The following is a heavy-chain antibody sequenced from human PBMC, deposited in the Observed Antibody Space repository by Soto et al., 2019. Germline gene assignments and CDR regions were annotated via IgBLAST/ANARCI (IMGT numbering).Heavy chain of an antibody. V-gene: IGHV4-39*01. Sequence: QLQLQESGPGLVKPSETLSLTCTVSGGSISSSSYYWGWIRQPPGKGLEWIGSIYYSGSTYYNPSLKCRVTRAVDTSRNQFALKLSSVTASDTAVYYCASPKIAFYNWFDPWCQGTLVTVSS. CDR1: GGSISSSSYY. J-gene: IGHJ5*02. CDR2: IYYSGST. D-gene: IGHD3-3*02. CDR3: ASPKIAFYNWFDP.